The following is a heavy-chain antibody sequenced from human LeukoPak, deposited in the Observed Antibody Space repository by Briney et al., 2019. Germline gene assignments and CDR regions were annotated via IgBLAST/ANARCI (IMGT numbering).Heavy chain of an antibody. V-gene: IGHV3-23*01. Sequence: PGGSLRLSGAASGFTFSSSAMTWVRQAPGKGLEWVSNIDEGGGSTYYADSVKGRFTISRDNSKNTLYLQMNSLRAEDTAVYYCAKGRNGFDYWGQGSPVAVSS. CDR3: AKGRNGFDY. CDR1: GFTFSSSA. J-gene: IGHJ4*02. CDR2: IDEGGGST.